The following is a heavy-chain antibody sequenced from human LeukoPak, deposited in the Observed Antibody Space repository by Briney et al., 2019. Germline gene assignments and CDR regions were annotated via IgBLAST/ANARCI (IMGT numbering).Heavy chain of an antibody. Sequence: ASVKVSCKASGGTFSSYAISWVRQAPGQGLEWMGGIIPIFGTANYAQKFQGRVTITADESTSTAYMELSSLRSEDTAVYYCVSVRDYYDSSGYYYFDYWGQGTLVTVSS. CDR1: GGTFSSYA. V-gene: IGHV1-69*13. CDR2: IIPIFGTA. J-gene: IGHJ4*02. CDR3: VSVRDYYDSSGYYYFDY. D-gene: IGHD3-22*01.